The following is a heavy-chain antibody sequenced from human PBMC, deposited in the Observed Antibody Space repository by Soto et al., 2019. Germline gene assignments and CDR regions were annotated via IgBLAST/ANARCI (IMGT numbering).Heavy chain of an antibody. CDR1: GFSLSTNGVG. CDR2: IFWDDDK. J-gene: IGHJ4*02. D-gene: IGHD2-21*01. V-gene: IGHV2-5*05. CDR3: AHSLRRDNCRGGDCYYFDS. Sequence: SGPTLVNPTQTLALTCTFSGFSLSTNGVGVGWIRQPPGKAPEWLALIFWDDDKRYGPSLKTRLTILKDTSKNQVLLIMTNMDPVDTATYYCAHSLRRDNCRGGDCYYFDSWGQGTPVTVSS.